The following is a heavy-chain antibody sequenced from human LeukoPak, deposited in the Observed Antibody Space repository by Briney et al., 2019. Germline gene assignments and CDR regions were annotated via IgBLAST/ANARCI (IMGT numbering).Heavy chain of an antibody. V-gene: IGHV1-8*01. D-gene: IGHD3-16*01. CDR1: GYTFTSYD. Sequence: GSSVKVSCKASGYTFTSYDNNWVRQATGQGLEWMGWMNPNSGNTGYAQKFQGRVTMTRNTSISTAYMELSSLRSENTAVYYCARGGVGMISYGIWGQGTMVTVSS. J-gene: IGHJ3*02. CDR3: ARGGVGMISYGI. CDR2: MNPNSGNT.